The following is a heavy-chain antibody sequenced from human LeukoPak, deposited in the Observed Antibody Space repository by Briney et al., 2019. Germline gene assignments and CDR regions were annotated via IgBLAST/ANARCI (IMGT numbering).Heavy chain of an antibody. J-gene: IGHJ5*02. Sequence: SETLSLTCSVSGGSISNSTYYWGWIRQPPGKGLEWIGFIYRSGGTYNNPSLKSRVTISVDTSKNQFSLKLRSVTAADTAVYYCARHVPGYSNTWPGPWGQGTLVTVLS. V-gene: IGHV4-39*01. CDR2: IYRSGGT. CDR3: ARHVPGYSNTWPGP. D-gene: IGHD2-2*01. CDR1: GGSISNSTYY.